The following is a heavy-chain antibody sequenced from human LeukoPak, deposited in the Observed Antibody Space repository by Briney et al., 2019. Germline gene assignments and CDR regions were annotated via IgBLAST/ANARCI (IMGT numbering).Heavy chain of an antibody. J-gene: IGHJ6*02. D-gene: IGHD5-18*01. CDR3: AKDSEDTAMDDYYYYGMDA. CDR1: GFTFSRYA. Sequence: GGSLRLSSAASGFTFSRYAMSWVRQAPGKGLEWVSAISGSGGSTYYADSVKGRFTISRDNSKNTLYLQMNSLRAEATAVYYCAKDSEDTAMDDYYYYGMDAWGQGTTVTVSS. V-gene: IGHV3-23*01. CDR2: ISGSGGST.